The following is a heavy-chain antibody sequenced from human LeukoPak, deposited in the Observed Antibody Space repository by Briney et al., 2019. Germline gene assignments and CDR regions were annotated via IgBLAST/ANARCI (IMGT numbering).Heavy chain of an antibody. Sequence: ASVKVSCKASGYTFTTYYIHWVRQAPGQGLEWMGIINPAGGSTTYAQKFQGRVTMTRDTSTSTVFMEVNSLRSEDTAVYYCALYSSTWYWGQGTLVTVSS. CDR1: GYTFTTYY. CDR3: ALYSSTWY. J-gene: IGHJ4*02. D-gene: IGHD6-13*01. V-gene: IGHV1-46*01. CDR2: INPAGGST.